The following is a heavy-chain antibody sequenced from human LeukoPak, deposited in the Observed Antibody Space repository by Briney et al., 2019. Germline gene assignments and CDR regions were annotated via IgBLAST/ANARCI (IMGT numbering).Heavy chain of an antibody. CDR2: IYYSGST. J-gene: IGHJ4*02. Sequence: SETLSLTCTVSGGSINNNNYYWGWIRQPPGKGLEWIGSIYYSGSTYYNPSLKSRVTISVDTSKNQFSLKLSSVTAADTAVYYCARDRSYFDYWGQGTLVTVSS. CDR3: ARDRSYFDY. CDR1: GGSINNNNYY. V-gene: IGHV4-39*07.